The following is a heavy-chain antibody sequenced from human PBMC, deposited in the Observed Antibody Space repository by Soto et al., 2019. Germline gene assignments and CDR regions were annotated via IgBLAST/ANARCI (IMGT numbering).Heavy chain of an antibody. CDR1: GYTFTGYY. CDR2: INPNSGGT. J-gene: IGHJ1*01. V-gene: IGHV1-2*04. CDR3: AIGCSSSSEEEYFDWFEYFQL. Sequence: ASVKVSCKASGYTFTGYYMHWVRQAPGQGLKWMGWINPNSGGTNYAQKFQGWVTMTRDTSISTAHMELSRLRSDDTAVYYCAIGCSSSSEEEYFDWFEYFQLWSKVTLVTVS. D-gene: IGHD3-9*01.